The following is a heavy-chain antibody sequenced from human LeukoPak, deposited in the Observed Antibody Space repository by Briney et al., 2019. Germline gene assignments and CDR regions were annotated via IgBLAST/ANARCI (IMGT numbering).Heavy chain of an antibody. D-gene: IGHD6-19*01. Sequence: SETLSLTCTVSGGSISSYYWSWIRQPPGKGLEWIGYIYYSGSTYYNPSLKSRVAISADMSKNQFSLKLTSVTGADTAVYYCAGERGEEYSSGWYKTNYFDNWGQGIRVTVSS. J-gene: IGHJ4*02. CDR1: GGSISSYY. V-gene: IGHV4-59*12. CDR3: AGERGEEYSSGWYKTNYFDN. CDR2: IYYSGST.